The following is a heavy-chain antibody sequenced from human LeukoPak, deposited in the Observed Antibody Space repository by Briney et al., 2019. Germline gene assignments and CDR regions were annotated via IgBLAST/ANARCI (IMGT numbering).Heavy chain of an antibody. CDR1: GYTLTELS. CDR3: ARAFSGGSQGFFDY. Sequence: ASVKVSCKVSGYTLTELSMHWVRQAPGQGLEWMGRINPNSGGTNYAQKFQGRVTMTRDTSISTAYMELSRLRSDDTAVYYCARAFSGGSQGFFDYWGQGTLVTVSS. D-gene: IGHD2-15*01. V-gene: IGHV1-2*06. CDR2: INPNSGGT. J-gene: IGHJ4*02.